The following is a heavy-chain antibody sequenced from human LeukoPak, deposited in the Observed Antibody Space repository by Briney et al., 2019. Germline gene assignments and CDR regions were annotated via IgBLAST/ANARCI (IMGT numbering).Heavy chain of an antibody. V-gene: IGHV3-30*18. J-gene: IGHJ4*02. CDR3: ANHHYDFWSGYYTPFDY. CDR2: ISYDGSNK. Sequence: GGSLRLSCAASGFTFSSYGMHWVRQAPGKGLEWVAVISYDGSNKYYADSVKGRFTISRDNSKNTLYLQMNSLRAEDTAVYYCANHHYDFWSGYYTPFDYWGQGTLVTVSS. D-gene: IGHD3-3*01. CDR1: GFTFSSYG.